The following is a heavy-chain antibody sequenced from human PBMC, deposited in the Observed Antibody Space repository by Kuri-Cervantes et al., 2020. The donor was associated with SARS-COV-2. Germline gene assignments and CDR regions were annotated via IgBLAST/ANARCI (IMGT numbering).Heavy chain of an antibody. V-gene: IGHV4-39*07. Sequence: GSLRLSCTVSGGSISSYYWGWIRQPPGKGLEWIGSIYYSGSTYYNPSLKSRVTISVDTSKNQFSLKLSSVTAADTAVYYCASFSTLGDPWGQGTLVTVSS. D-gene: IGHD2/OR15-2a*01. CDR3: ASFSTLGDP. CDR1: GGSISSYY. CDR2: IYYSGST. J-gene: IGHJ5*02.